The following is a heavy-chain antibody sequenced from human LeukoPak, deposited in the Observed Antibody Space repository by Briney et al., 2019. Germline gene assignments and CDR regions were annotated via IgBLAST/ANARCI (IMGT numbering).Heavy chain of an antibody. J-gene: IGHJ4*02. CDR1: GFTFDNYR. CDR2: VNADGGNT. V-gene: IGHV3-23*01. D-gene: IGHD1-26*01. CDR3: TKRVKYGGTWDHFAD. Sequence: VPLGGSLRLSCAASGFTFDNYRMSWVRQAPGKGLEWDSTVNADGGNTYYADSVKGRFTISRDNSKSTLILQMNSLRVEDTALYYCTKRVKYGGTWDHFADWGQGTLVTVSS.